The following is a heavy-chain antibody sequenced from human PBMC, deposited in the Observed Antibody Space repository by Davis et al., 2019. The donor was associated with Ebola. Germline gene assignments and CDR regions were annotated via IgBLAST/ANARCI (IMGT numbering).Heavy chain of an antibody. CDR1: GFTVSSNY. V-gene: IGHV3-66*01. J-gene: IGHJ3*02. CDR3: ASLSRFSAFDI. CDR2: IYSGGST. D-gene: IGHD3-3*01. Sequence: GESLKISCAASGFTVSSNYMSWVRQAPGKGLEWVSVIYSGGSTYYADSVKGRFTISRDNSKNTLYLQMNSLRAEDTAVYYCASLSRFSAFDIWGQGTMVTVSS.